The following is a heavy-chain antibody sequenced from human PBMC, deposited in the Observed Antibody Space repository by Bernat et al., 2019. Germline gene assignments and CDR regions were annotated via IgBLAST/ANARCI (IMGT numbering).Heavy chain of an antibody. Sequence: EVQLVESGGGVVRPGGSLRLSCAASGFTFDDYGMSWVRQAPGKGLEWVSAINWNGDNTAYADSVKGRFTISRDNAKNSLYLQMNSLRAEDTAFYHGAKIRGPTRLLNWFDPWGQGTLVTVSS. D-gene: IGHD1-26*01. CDR3: AKIRGPTRLLNWFDP. CDR2: INWNGDNT. CDR1: GFTFDDYG. J-gene: IGHJ5*02. V-gene: IGHV3-20*01.